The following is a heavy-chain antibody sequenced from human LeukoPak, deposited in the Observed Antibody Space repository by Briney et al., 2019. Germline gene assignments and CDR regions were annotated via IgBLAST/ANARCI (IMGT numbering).Heavy chain of an antibody. CDR2: ISSSGSTI. V-gene: IGHV3-48*03. CDR1: GFTFSSYE. CDR3: AREGWGAMVVPGGYFDY. J-gene: IGHJ4*02. Sequence: PGGSLRLSCAASGFTFSSYETNWVRQAPGKGLEWVSYISSSGSTIYYADSVKGRFTISRDNAKNSLYLQMNSLRAEDTAVYYCAREGWGAMVVPGGYFDYWGQGTLVTVSS. D-gene: IGHD4-23*01.